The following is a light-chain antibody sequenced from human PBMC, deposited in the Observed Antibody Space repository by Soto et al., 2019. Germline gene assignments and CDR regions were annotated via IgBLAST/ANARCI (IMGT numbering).Light chain of an antibody. CDR3: QQYGSSPPIT. Sequence: EIVLTQFPGSLSLSPGERATLSCRASQSVSNNYLAWYQQKPGQAHRLLIYGASSRATGIPDRFSGSGSGTDFTLTISRLEPEDFAVYYGQQYGSSPPITFGQGTRLEIK. CDR1: QSVSNNY. V-gene: IGKV3-20*01. J-gene: IGKJ5*01. CDR2: GAS.